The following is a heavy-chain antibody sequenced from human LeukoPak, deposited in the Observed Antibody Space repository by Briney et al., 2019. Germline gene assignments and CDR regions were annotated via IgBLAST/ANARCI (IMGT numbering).Heavy chain of an antibody. CDR1: GFTVSSNY. CDR3: ARVSRDGYSHPFDY. Sequence: GGSLRLSCAASGFTVSSNYMSWVRQAPGKGLEWVSVIYSGGSTYYADSVKGRFTISRDNSKNTLYLQMNSLRAEDTAVYYCARVSRDGYSHPFDYWGQGTLVTVSS. D-gene: IGHD5-24*01. CDR2: IYSGGST. J-gene: IGHJ4*02. V-gene: IGHV3-53*01.